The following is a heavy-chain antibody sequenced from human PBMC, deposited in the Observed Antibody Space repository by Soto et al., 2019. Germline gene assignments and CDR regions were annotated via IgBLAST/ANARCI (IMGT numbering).Heavy chain of an antibody. CDR3: ARGGISHWAYFYYMDV. CDR1: GGSISSGDYY. J-gene: IGHJ6*03. CDR2: IYYSGST. V-gene: IGHV4-30-4*01. D-gene: IGHD2-8*02. Sequence: PSETLSLTCTVSGGSISSGDYYWSWIRQPPGKGLEWIGYIYYSGSTYYNPSLKSRVTISVDTSKNQFSLTLNSVTAADTATYYCARGGISHWAYFYYMDVWDRGTTVTVSS.